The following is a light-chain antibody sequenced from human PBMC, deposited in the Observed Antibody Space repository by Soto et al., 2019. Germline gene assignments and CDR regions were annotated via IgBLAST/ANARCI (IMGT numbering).Light chain of an antibody. CDR3: QLYGSSPRVT. CDR2: GAS. Sequence: EIVLAQSPGTLSLSPGETATLSCRASQSVSSSYLAWYQQKPGQAPRLLIYGASSRATGIPDRFSGSESVIDLTLTISRLEPGDFVVYYCQLYGSSPRVTFGPGPKVDIK. CDR1: QSVSSSY. J-gene: IGKJ3*01. V-gene: IGKV3-20*01.